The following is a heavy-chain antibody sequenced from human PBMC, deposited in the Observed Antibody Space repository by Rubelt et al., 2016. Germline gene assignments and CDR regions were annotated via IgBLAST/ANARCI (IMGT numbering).Heavy chain of an antibody. CDR3: ARGGLGELLWFGESRIDY. CDR1: GYTFTSYA. J-gene: IGHJ4*02. CDR2: INAGNGNT. D-gene: IGHD3-10*01. V-gene: IGHV1-3*01. Sequence: QVQLVQSGAEVKKPGASVKVSCKASGYTFTSYAMHWVRQAPGQRLEWMGWINAGNGNTKYSQKLQVRVTITRDTSTSTAYMELSSLRSDDTAVYYCARGGLGELLWFGESRIDYWGQGTLVTVSS.